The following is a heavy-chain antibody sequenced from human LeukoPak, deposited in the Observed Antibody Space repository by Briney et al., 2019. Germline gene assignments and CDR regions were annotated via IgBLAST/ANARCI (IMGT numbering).Heavy chain of an antibody. CDR1: GFTFCSYG. CDR3: ANLGRAEYFQH. J-gene: IGHJ1*01. V-gene: IGHV3-30*18. Sequence: GGSLRLSCAASGFTFCSYGMHWGRQAPGKGLEGVAVISYDGSNKYYADSVKGRFTISRDNTKNTLYLQMNSLRAEDAAVYYCANLGRAEYFQHWGQGTLVTVSS. CDR2: ISYDGSNK.